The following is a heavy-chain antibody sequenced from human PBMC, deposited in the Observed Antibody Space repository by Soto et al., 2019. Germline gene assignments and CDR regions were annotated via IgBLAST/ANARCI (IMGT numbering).Heavy chain of an antibody. CDR3: ATVGGYGNTWGSFRLEY. V-gene: IGHV3-53*02. CDR2: IYTGDST. Sequence: EVQLVETGGGLIQPGGSLRLSCAGSGFTVSGSDMTWVRQAPGKGLEWISIIYTGDSTYYADSVKGRFTISRDMSKNTLSLPMNSLRVEDTAVYYCATVGGYGNTWGSFRLEYGGKGTLVTVSS. D-gene: IGHD3-16*02. J-gene: IGHJ4*02. CDR1: GFTVSGSD.